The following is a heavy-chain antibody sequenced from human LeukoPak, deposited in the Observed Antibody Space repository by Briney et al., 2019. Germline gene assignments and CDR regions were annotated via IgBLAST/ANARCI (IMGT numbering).Heavy chain of an antibody. CDR3: AREPNIAYVSHFDN. J-gene: IGHJ4*02. CDR2: IKQDGSEK. V-gene: IGHV3-7*01. Sequence: SGGSLRLSCAASGFTFSSHWMSWVRQAPGKGLEWVANIKQDGSEKYYVDSVTGRFTISRDNAKNSLYLQMNSLRADDTAVYYCAREPNIAYVSHFDNWGQGTLVTVSS. CDR1: GFTFSSHW. D-gene: IGHD2/OR15-2a*01.